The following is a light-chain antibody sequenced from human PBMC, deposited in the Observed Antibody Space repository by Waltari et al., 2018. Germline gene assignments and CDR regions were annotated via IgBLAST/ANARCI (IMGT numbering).Light chain of an antibody. CDR2: GTS. CDR1: QSFSSN. Sequence: EIRVTQSPATLSVSPGERATLPCRASQSFSSNFAWYQQKPGQAPRVLIYGTSTRATGIPARFSGGGSGTEFTLTISSLQSEDFAVYYCQQYNNWPYTFGQGTKLEIK. V-gene: IGKV3-15*01. CDR3: QQYNNWPYT. J-gene: IGKJ2*01.